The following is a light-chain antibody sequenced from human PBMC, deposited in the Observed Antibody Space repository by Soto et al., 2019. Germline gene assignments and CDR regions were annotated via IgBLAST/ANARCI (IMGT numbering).Light chain of an antibody. J-gene: IGKJ4*01. Sequence: DIQMTQSPSTLSTSVGDRITITCRASQSISTWLAWYQQKPGKAPKLLIYKASSLGNGVPSRFGGTGSGTKFTLTISSLQPDDFATYYCQHRLSFGGGTKLEI. CDR2: KAS. CDR3: QHRLS. CDR1: QSISTW. V-gene: IGKV1-5*03.